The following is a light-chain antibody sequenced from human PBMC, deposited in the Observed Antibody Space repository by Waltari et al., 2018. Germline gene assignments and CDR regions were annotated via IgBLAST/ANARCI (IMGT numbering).Light chain of an antibody. CDR1: SSDVGSYNL. CDR2: EVN. V-gene: IGLV2-23*02. J-gene: IGLJ1*01. Sequence: QSALTQSASVSGSPGQSITIPCTGTSSDVGSYNLVSWYQQHPGKAPKLIIYEVNERPSGVSNRFSGSKSGNTASLTISGLQAEDEADYYCCSYAGVDTFYVFGTGTKVTVL. CDR3: CSYAGVDTFYV.